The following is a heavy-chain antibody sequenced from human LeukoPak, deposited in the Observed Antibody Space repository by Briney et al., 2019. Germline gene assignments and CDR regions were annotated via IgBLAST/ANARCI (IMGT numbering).Heavy chain of an antibody. D-gene: IGHD3-3*01. CDR1: GGSISSYN. CDR3: ARAQGITIFGADYYYGMDV. J-gene: IGHJ6*02. V-gene: IGHV4-59*01. CDR2: IYYSGST. Sequence: SETLSLTCTVSGGSISSYNWSWIRQPPGKGLEWIGYIYYSGSTNYNPSLKSRVTISVDTSKNQFSLKLSSVTAADTAVYYCARAQGITIFGADYYYGMDVWGQGTTVTVSS.